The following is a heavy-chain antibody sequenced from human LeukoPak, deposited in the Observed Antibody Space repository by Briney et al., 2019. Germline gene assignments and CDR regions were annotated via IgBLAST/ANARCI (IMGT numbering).Heavy chain of an antibody. V-gene: IGHV3-30-3*01. CDR1: GLTFSTYN. J-gene: IGHJ4*02. Sequence: GGSLRLSCAASGLTFSTYNMTWVRQAPGKGLEWVAVISYDGSNKYYADSVKGRFTISRDNSKNTLNLQMNSLRAEDTAVYYCASGKLDVPTYYYDSSGYGGPPDYWGQGTLVTVSS. D-gene: IGHD3-22*01. CDR3: ASGKLDVPTYYYDSSGYGGPPDY. CDR2: ISYDGSNK.